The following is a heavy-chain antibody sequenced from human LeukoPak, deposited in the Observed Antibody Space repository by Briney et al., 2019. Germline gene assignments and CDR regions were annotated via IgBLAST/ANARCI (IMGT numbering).Heavy chain of an antibody. CDR3: ARAREYSYGYDY. CDR1: GFTFSSYS. J-gene: IGHJ4*02. Sequence: LRLSCAASGFTFSSYSMNWIRQPPGKGLEWIGYIYYSGSTYYNPSLKSRVTISVDTSKNQFSLKLSSVTAADTAVYYCARAREYSYGYDYWGQGTLVTVSS. V-gene: IGHV4-30-4*08. CDR2: IYYSGST. D-gene: IGHD5-18*01.